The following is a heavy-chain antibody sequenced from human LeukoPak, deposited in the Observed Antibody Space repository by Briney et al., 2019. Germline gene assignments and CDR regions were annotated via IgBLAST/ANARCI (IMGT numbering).Heavy chain of an antibody. CDR3: ARSLPATVTTSDY. CDR1: GFTFSSYS. Sequence: GGSLRLSCAASGFTFSSYSMNWVRQAPGKGLEWVSSISSSSSYIYYADSVKGRFTISRDNAKNSLYLQMNSLRAEDTAVYYCARSLPATVTTSDYWGQGTLVTVSS. CDR2: ISSSSSYI. J-gene: IGHJ4*02. V-gene: IGHV3-21*01. D-gene: IGHD4-11*01.